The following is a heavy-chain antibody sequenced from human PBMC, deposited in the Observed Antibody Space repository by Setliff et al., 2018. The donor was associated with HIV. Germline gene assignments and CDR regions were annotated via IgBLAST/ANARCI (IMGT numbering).Heavy chain of an antibody. CDR1: GGSIGTANW. CDR3: AKGTPSCSFCFDN. CDR2: IYYSGNT. D-gene: IGHD2-15*01. Sequence: PSETLSLTCAVSGGSIGTANWWSWVRQPPGQGLEWIGEIYYSGNTNYNPSLKSRVTMSVDKPKNHLSPKLSSVTAADTALYYCAKGTPSCSFCFDNWGLGTLVTVSS. V-gene: IGHV4-4*02. J-gene: IGHJ4*02.